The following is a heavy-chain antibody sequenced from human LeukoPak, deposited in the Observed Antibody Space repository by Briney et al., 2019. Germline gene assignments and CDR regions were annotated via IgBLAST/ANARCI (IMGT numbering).Heavy chain of an antibody. CDR3: AKNSRPYYYYYGMDV. D-gene: IGHD2/OR15-2a*01. J-gene: IGHJ6*02. CDR1: GLPSISYG. CDR2: ISYDGSNK. Sequence: GGSLRFSLPASGLPSISYGMHGARQAPGKGRGGVAVISYDGSNKYYADSVKGRFTISRDNSKNTLYLQMNSLRAEDTAVYYCAKNSRPYYYYYGMDVWGQGTTVTVSS. V-gene: IGHV3-30*18.